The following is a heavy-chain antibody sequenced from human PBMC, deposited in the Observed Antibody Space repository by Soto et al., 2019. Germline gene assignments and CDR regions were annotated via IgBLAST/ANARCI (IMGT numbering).Heavy chain of an antibody. Sequence: GGSLRLSCAASGFTFSSYWMSWVRQAPGKGLEWVANIKQDGSEKYYVDSVKGRFTISRDNAKNSLYLQMNSLRAEDTAVYYCAHSSIAARVAYYYMDVWGKGTTVTVSS. D-gene: IGHD6-6*01. CDR3: AHSSIAARVAYYYMDV. CDR1: GFTFSSYW. CDR2: IKQDGSEK. J-gene: IGHJ6*03. V-gene: IGHV3-7*01.